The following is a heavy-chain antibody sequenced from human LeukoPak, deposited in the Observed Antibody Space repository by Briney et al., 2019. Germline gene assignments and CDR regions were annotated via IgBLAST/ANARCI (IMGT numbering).Heavy chain of an antibody. Sequence: GGSLRLSCAASGFTFSSYAMHWVRQAPGKGLEWVAVISYDGSNKYYADSVKGRFTISRDNSKNTLYLQMNSLRAEDTAVYYCAKDPPIIVGATEGDYWGQGTLVTVSS. V-gene: IGHV3-30-3*01. D-gene: IGHD1-26*01. J-gene: IGHJ4*02. CDR2: ISYDGSNK. CDR1: GFTFSSYA. CDR3: AKDPPIIVGATEGDY.